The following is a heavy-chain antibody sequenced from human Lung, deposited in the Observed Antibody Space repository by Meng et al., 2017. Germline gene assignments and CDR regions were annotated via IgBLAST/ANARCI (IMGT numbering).Heavy chain of an antibody. CDR1: GFRFSNYW. D-gene: IGHD5-24*01. Sequence: GESLKISCAASGFRFSNYWMSWVRQAPGKGLEWVANIKQDGSEKYYVDSVKGRFTISRDNAKNSLYLQMNSLRAEDTAVYYCATSKMAAFDYCGQATL. V-gene: IGHV3-7*01. CDR2: IKQDGSEK. J-gene: IGHJ4*02. CDR3: ATSKMAAFDY.